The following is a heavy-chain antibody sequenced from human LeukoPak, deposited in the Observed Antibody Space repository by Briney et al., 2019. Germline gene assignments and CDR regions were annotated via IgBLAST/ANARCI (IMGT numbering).Heavy chain of an antibody. D-gene: IGHD3-22*01. CDR1: GFTFSSYS. V-gene: IGHV3-30*03. CDR2: ISYDGSNK. Sequence: GGSLRLSCAASGFTFSSYSMNWVRQAPGKGLEWVAVISYDGSNKYYADSVKGRFTISRDNSKNTLYLQMNSLRAEDTAVYYCARQGSSGYYYFDYWGQGTLVTVSS. CDR3: ARQGSSGYYYFDY. J-gene: IGHJ4*02.